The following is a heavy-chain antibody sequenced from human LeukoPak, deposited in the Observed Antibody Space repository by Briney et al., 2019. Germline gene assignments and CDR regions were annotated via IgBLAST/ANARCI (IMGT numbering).Heavy chain of an antibody. CDR2: IIPLLGIA. Sequence: SVRVSLMASGGTFISYAMSWVGQAPGQGLEWMGRIIPLLGIAKSAKKVRGRGTDTADTATRTCYMALSSLRSEDTAVYSCASRLGPMVQYRYYYYDYGMDVWGQGTTVTVSS. CDR3: ASRLGPMVQYRYYYYDYGMDV. D-gene: IGHD3-10*01. V-gene: IGHV1-69*04. J-gene: IGHJ6*02. CDR1: GGTFISYA.